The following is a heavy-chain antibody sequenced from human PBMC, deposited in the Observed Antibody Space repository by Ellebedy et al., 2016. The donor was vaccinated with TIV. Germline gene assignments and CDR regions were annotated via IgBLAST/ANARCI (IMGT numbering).Heavy chain of an antibody. J-gene: IGHJ5*02. Sequence: GESLKISCAASGFTFSTYAMTWVRQAPGKGLEWVSSISTSVGSTYYADSVKGRFTISRDNSKNTLYLQMNSLRAEDTDVNYCAKGGGGSWFDPWGQGTLVTVSS. CDR1: GFTFSTYA. V-gene: IGHV3-23*01. CDR3: AKGGGGSWFDP. D-gene: IGHD3-16*01. CDR2: ISTSVGST.